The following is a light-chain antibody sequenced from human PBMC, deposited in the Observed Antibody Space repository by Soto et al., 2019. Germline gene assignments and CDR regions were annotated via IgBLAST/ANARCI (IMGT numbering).Light chain of an antibody. CDR1: QSINSNF. Sequence: EIVLPQSPGTLSLSPGETVTLSCRASQSINSNFLAWYQQKPGQSPLLLIYDASIRATGIPDRFSGRGSGTDSTLTISCLEPEDFAVYYCQQYDSSWTFGQGTKVYSK. V-gene: IGKV3-20*01. CDR3: QQYDSSWT. J-gene: IGKJ1*01. CDR2: DAS.